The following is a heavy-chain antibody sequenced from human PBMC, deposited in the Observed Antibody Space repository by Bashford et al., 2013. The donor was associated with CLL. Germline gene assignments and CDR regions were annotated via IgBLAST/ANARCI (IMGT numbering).Heavy chain of an antibody. D-gene: IGHD6-19*01. Sequence: GESLKISCKVLDTGFTSYWIGWVRQMPGKGLEWMGIIYPGDSDTRYSPSFQGQVTISADKSISTAYLQWSSLKASDTAMYYCARRIPSIAVAGNWMEDYYYYGMDVWGQGTTVTVSS. CDR2: IYPGDSDT. V-gene: IGHV5-51*01. J-gene: IGHJ6*02. CDR3: ARRIPSIAVAGNWMEDYYYYGMDV. CDR1: DTGFTSYW.